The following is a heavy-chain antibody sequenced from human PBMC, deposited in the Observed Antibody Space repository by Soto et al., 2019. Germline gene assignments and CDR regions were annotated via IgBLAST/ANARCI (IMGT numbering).Heavy chain of an antibody. V-gene: IGHV3-23*01. J-gene: IGHJ4*02. Sequence: EVQLLESGGGLVQPGGSLRLSCAASGFTFSSYAMSWVRQAPGKGLEWVSAISGSGGSTYYADSVKGRFTISRDNSKNTVYLQMNSLRAEDTAVYYCAKVGPTRITMIVVVIYFDYWGQGTLVTVSS. CDR2: ISGSGGST. CDR1: GFTFSSYA. D-gene: IGHD3-22*01. CDR3: AKVGPTRITMIVVVIYFDY.